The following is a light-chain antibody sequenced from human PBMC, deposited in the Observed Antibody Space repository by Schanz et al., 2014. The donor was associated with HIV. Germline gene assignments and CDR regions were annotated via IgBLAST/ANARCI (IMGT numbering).Light chain of an antibody. CDR2: EVT. J-gene: IGLJ2*01. V-gene: IGLV2-8*01. Sequence: QSVLTQPPSASGSAGQSVTISCTGISSDVPAYNYVSWYQQHPGKAPKLMIYEVTKRPSGVPDRFSGSKSGNTASLTVSGLQAEDEADYYCCSYAGSSTVVVFGGGTKLTVL. CDR1: SSDVPAYNY. CDR3: CSYAGSSTVVV.